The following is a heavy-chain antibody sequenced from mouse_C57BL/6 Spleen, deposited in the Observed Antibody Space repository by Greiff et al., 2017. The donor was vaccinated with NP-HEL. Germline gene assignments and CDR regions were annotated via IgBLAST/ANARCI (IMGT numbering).Heavy chain of an antibody. CDR1: GYTFTSYW. Sequence: KQPGAELVMPGASVKLSCKASGYTFTSYWMHWVKQRPGQGLEWIGEIDPSDSYTNYNQKFKGKSTLTVDKSSSTAYMQLSSLTSEDSAVYYCAITTVVTFDYWGQGTTLTVSS. V-gene: IGHV1-69*01. CDR2: IDPSDSYT. D-gene: IGHD1-1*01. J-gene: IGHJ2*01. CDR3: AITTVVTFDY.